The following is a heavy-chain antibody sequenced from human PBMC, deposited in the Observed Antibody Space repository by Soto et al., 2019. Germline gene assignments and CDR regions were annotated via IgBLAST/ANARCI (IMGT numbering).Heavy chain of an antibody. Sequence: PSETLSLTCTVSGGSISSSSYYWGWIRQPPGKGLEWIGSIYYSGSTYYNPSLKSRVTISVDTSKNQFSLKLSSVTAADTAVYYGARSYDSSGHQEYWGQGTLVTVSA. J-gene: IGHJ4*02. D-gene: IGHD3-22*01. CDR3: ARSYDSSGHQEY. V-gene: IGHV4-39*01. CDR1: GGSISSSSYY. CDR2: IYYSGST.